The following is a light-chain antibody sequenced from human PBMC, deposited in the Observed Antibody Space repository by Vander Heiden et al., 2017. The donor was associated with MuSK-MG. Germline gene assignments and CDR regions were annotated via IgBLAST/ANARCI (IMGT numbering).Light chain of an antibody. CDR1: QSVSSSY. Sequence: EIVLTQSPGTLSLSPGKRATLSCRASQSVSSSYLAGYQRKPGQAPRILICGASSRDNGIPEFTLTISRREPEDFAVYYCQQDGSSPLTFGQGTKVEIK. J-gene: IGKJ1*01. CDR3: QQDGSSPLT. V-gene: IGKV3-20*01. CDR2: GAS.